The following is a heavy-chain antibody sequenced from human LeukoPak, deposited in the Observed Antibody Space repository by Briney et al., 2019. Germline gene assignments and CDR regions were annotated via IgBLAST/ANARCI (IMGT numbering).Heavy chain of an antibody. CDR1: GYTFTSYG. CDR3: ARTEGPGGNSDY. CDR2: ISAYNGNT. D-gene: IGHD4-23*01. J-gene: IGHJ4*02. V-gene: IGHV1-18*01. Sequence: ASVKVSCKASGYTFTSYGNSWVRQAPGQGREWMGWISAYNGNTNYAQKLQGRVTMTTETSASTPYMELRSLISDDPAVYYCARTEGPGGNSDYWGQGTLVTVSS.